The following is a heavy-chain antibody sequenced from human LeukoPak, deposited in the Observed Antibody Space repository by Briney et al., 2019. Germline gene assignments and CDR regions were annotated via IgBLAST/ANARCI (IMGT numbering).Heavy chain of an antibody. J-gene: IGHJ4*02. Sequence: GGSLRLSCEASGFSFDTHWMNWVRQFPGGGLEWVANIKPDGSAEYYLDSVKGRFSISRDNVKNLVYLQLNSLRTEDTAVYYCSGRSGFSSTYWGQGTLVTVSS. D-gene: IGHD2-2*01. V-gene: IGHV3-7*01. CDR1: GFSFDTHW. CDR3: SGRSGFSSTY. CDR2: IKPDGSAE.